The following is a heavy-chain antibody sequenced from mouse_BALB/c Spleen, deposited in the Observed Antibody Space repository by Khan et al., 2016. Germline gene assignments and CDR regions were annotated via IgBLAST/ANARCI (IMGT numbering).Heavy chain of an antibody. CDR2: INTNTGEP. D-gene: IGHD1-1*01. V-gene: IGHV9-3*02. CDR1: GYTFTNYG. Sequence: QIQLVQSGPELKKPGETVKISCKASGYTFTNYGMNWVQQAPGKGLKWMGWINTNTGEPTYAEEFKGRFAFSLETSASTAYLQSNNLKNEDTATYFCAEDYYGSNWFAYWGQGTLVTVS. J-gene: IGHJ3*01. CDR3: AEDYYGSNWFAY.